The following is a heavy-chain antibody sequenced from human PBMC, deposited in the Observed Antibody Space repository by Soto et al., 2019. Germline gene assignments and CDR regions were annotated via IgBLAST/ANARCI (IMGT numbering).Heavy chain of an antibody. J-gene: IGHJ6*02. V-gene: IGHV3-30*18. CDR1: GFTFSSYG. Sequence: QVQLVESGGGVVQPGRSLRLSCAASGFTFSSYGMHWVRQAPGKGLEWVAVISYDGSNKYYADSVKGRFTISRDNSKNTLYLQMNSLRAEDTAVYYCAEDNYYYGMDVWGQGTTVTVSS. CDR2: ISYDGSNK. CDR3: AEDNYYYGMDV.